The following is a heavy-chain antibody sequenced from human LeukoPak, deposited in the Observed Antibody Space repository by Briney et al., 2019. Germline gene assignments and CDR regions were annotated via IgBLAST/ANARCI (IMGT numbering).Heavy chain of an antibody. CDR1: GFTSSDYY. V-gene: IGHV3-74*01. CDR3: ARDLGQYYDTSDNWFDP. CDR2: INSDGINT. J-gene: IGHJ5*02. Sequence: GGSLRLSCAASGFTSSDYYMSWIRQAPGKGLVWVSRINSDGINTSYADSVKGRFTISRDNAKNTLNLQMNSLRAEDTAVYYCARDLGQYYDTSDNWFDPWGQGTLVTVSS. D-gene: IGHD3-22*01.